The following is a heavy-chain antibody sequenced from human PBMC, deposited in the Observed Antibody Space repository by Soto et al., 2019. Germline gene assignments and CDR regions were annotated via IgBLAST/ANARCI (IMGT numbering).Heavy chain of an antibody. V-gene: IGHV3-23*01. D-gene: IGHD6-19*01. CDR3: AKSSHGSGWTYYFDY. CDR1: GFTFSRYA. J-gene: IGHJ4*02. Sequence: GGSLRLSCAASGFTFSRYAMSWVRQAPGKGLEWVSAISGSGGSTYYADSVKGRFTISRDNSKNTLYLQMNSLRAEDTAVYYCAKSSHGSGWTYYFDYWGQGTLVTVSS. CDR2: ISGSGGST.